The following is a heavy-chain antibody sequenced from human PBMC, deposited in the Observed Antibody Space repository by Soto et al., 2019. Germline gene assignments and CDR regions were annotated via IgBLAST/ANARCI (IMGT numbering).Heavy chain of an antibody. CDR1: GFTFSGSA. V-gene: IGHV3-73*02. CDR3: TSGLVYCSGGSCYSDYYYYGMDV. J-gene: IGHJ6*02. CDR2: IRSKANSYAT. Sequence: EVQLVESGGGLVQPGGSLKLSCAASGFTFSGSAMHWVRQASGKGLEWVGRIRSKANSYATAYAASVKGRLTISRDDSKNTAYLQMNSLKTEDTAVYYCTSGLVYCSGGSCYSDYYYYGMDVWGQGTTVTVSS. D-gene: IGHD2-15*01.